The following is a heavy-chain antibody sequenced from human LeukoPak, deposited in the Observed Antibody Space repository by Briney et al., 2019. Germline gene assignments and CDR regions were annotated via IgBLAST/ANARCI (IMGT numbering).Heavy chain of an antibody. J-gene: IGHJ4*02. CDR1: GFTFSSYW. CDR2: INSDGSST. Sequence: GGSLRLSCAASGFTFSSYWMHWVRQAPGKGLVWVSRINSDGSSTSYADSVKGRFTISRDNAKNTLYLQMNSLRAEDTAVYYRARVWGYCSGTSCPRLVDYWGQGTLVTVSS. D-gene: IGHD2-2*01. V-gene: IGHV3-74*01. CDR3: ARVWGYCSGTSCPRLVDY.